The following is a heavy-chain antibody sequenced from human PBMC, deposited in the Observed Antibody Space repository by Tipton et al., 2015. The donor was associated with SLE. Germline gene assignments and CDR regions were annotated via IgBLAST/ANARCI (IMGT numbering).Heavy chain of an antibody. V-gene: IGHV4-34*01. CDR3: ARGGYCSGGSCYSDNWFDP. CDR1: GGSFSGYY. J-gene: IGHJ5*02. D-gene: IGHD2-15*01. Sequence: TLSLTCAVCGGSFSGYYWSWIRQPPGKGLEWIGEINHSGSTNYNPSLKSRVTISVDTSKNQFSLKLSSVTAADTAVYYCARGGYCSGGSCYSDNWFDPWGQGTLVTVSS. CDR2: INHSGST.